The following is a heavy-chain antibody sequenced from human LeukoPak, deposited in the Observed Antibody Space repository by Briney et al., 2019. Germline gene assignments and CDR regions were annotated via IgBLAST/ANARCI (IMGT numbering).Heavy chain of an antibody. D-gene: IGHD4-17*01. Sequence: SETLSLTCAVYGGSFSGYYWSWIRQPPGKGLEWIGEINHSGSTNYNPSLKSRVTISVDTSKNQFSLKLSSVTAADTAVYYCASWDYGDYILDYWGQGTLVTVSS. V-gene: IGHV4-34*01. CDR2: INHSGST. CDR3: ASWDYGDYILDY. CDR1: GGSFSGYY. J-gene: IGHJ4*02.